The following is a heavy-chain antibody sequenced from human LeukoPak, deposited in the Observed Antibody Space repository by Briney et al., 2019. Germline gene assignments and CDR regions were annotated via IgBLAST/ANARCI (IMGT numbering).Heavy chain of an antibody. V-gene: IGHV3-21*04. CDR2: ISSSSYI. Sequence: GGSLRLSCAASGFTFSSYSMNWVRQAPGKGLEWVSSISSSSYIYYADSVKGRFTISRDNAKNSLYLQMNSLRAEDTAVYYCAKSATTVTSNFDYWGQGTLATVSS. J-gene: IGHJ4*02. CDR3: AKSATTVTSNFDY. D-gene: IGHD4-17*01. CDR1: GFTFSSYS.